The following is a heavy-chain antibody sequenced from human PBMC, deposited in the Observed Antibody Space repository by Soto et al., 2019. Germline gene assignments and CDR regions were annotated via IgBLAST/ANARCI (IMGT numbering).Heavy chain of an antibody. CDR3: ARYYDFWSGYSTGNWFDP. Sequence: TLSLTCAVYGGSFSGYYWSWIRQPPGKGLEWIGEINHSGSTNYNPSLKSRVTISVDTSKNQFSPKLSSVTAADTAVYYCARYYDFWSGYSTGNWFDPWGQGTLVTVSS. D-gene: IGHD3-3*01. CDR1: GGSFSGYY. CDR2: INHSGST. V-gene: IGHV4-34*01. J-gene: IGHJ5*02.